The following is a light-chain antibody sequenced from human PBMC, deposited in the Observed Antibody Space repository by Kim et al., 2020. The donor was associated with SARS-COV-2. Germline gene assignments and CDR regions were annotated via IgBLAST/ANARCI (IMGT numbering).Light chain of an antibody. CDR3: QQYYGLPYS. V-gene: IGKV1-33*01. J-gene: IGKJ2*03. Sequence: SASVGDRVTITCQASQDIINFLNWYQQKPGKAPNLLIFDASNLETGVPSRFSGSGSGTDFTLTISSLRPEDIATYYCQQYYGLPYSFGQGTKLEIK. CDR2: DAS. CDR1: QDIINF.